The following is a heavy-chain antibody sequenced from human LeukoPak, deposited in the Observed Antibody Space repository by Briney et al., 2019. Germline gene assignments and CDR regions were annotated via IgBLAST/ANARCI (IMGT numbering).Heavy chain of an antibody. CDR3: ARLGGARGSY. Sequence: ASVKVSCKASAYTFTGYYLHWVRQAPGQGLEWMGLINPNSGGTNYTQKFQGRVTMTRDTSISTAYMELSRLRSDDTAVYYRARLGGARGSYWGQGTLVTVSS. CDR2: INPNSGGT. D-gene: IGHD3-16*01. J-gene: IGHJ4*02. CDR1: AYTFTGYY. V-gene: IGHV1-2*02.